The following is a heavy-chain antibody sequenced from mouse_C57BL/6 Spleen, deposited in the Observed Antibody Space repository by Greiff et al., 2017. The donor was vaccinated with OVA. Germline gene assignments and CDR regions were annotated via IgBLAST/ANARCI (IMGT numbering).Heavy chain of an antibody. J-gene: IGHJ4*01. Sequence: VQVVESGAELVKPGASVKISCKASGYAFSSYWMNWVKQRPGKGLEWIGQIYPGDGDTNYNGKFKGKATLTADKSSSTAYMQLSSLTSEDSAVYFCARGGERYAMDYWGQGTSVTVSS. CDR1: GYAFSSYW. V-gene: IGHV1-80*01. CDR2: IYPGDGDT. CDR3: ARGGERYAMDY.